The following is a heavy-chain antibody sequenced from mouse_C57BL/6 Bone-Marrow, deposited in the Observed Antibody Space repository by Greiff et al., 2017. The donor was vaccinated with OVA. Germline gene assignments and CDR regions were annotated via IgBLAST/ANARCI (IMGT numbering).Heavy chain of an antibody. J-gene: IGHJ2*01. V-gene: IGHV1-81*01. Sequence: VKLVESGAELARPGASVKLSCKASGYTFTSYGISWVKQRTGQGLEWIGEIYPRSGNTYYNEKFKGKATLTADKSSSTAYMELRSLTSEDSAVYFCARKGNYGSSLDDWGQGTTLTVSS. D-gene: IGHD1-1*01. CDR1: GYTFTSYG. CDR3: ARKGNYGSSLDD. CDR2: IYPRSGNT.